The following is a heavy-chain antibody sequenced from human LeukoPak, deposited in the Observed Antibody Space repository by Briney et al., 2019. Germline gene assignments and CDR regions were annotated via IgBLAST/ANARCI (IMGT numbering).Heavy chain of an antibody. CDR2: ISGSGGST. CDR3: AKDRGYCSGGSCHPLDY. D-gene: IGHD2-15*01. Sequence: GGSLRLSCAASGFTFSGYAMSWVRQAPGKGLEWVSAISGSGGSTYYADSVKGRFTISRDNSKNTLYLQMNSLRAEDTAVYYCAKDRGYCSGGSCHPLDYWGQGTLVTVSS. CDR1: GFTFSGYA. V-gene: IGHV3-23*01. J-gene: IGHJ4*02.